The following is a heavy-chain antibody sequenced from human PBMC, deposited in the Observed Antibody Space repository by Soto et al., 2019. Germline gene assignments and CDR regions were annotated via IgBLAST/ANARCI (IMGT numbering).Heavy chain of an antibody. Sequence: QVQLVESGGGVVQPGRSLRLSCAASGFTFSSYAMHWVRQAPGKGLEWVAVISYDGSNKYYADSVKGRFTISRDNSKNTLYLQMKSLRAGDTAVYYCARELDCSNTSCYDAPAEIDYYYGMDVWGQGTTVTVSS. J-gene: IGHJ6*02. CDR2: ISYDGSNK. CDR1: GFTFSSYA. V-gene: IGHV3-30-3*01. D-gene: IGHD2-2*01. CDR3: ARELDCSNTSCYDAPAEIDYYYGMDV.